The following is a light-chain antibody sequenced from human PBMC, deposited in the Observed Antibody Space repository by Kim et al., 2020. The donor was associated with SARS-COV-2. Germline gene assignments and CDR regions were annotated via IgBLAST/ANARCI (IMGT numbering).Light chain of an antibody. V-gene: IGLV9-49*03. CDR3: GLETGSGNNFV. CDR1: SDYSDYK. CDR2: VGTGGIVG. Sequence: QPVLTQSPSVSASLGASVTLTCTLSSDYSDYKVDWYQQRPGKGPRFVMRVGTGGIVGSKGEGIPDRFSVLGSGLSRHLTIKNIQEEDESYYHCGLETGSGNNFVFGGGTQLTVL. J-gene: IGLJ2*01.